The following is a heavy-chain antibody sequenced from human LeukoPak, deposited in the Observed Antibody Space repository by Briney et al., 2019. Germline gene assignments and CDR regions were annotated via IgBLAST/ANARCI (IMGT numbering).Heavy chain of an antibody. Sequence: SVKVSCKASGFTFTSSAVQWVRQARGQRLEWIGWIVVGSGNTNYAQKFQERDTITRDMSTSTAYMELSSLRSEDTAVYYCAAARSNYGGDPFDYWGQGTLVTVSS. CDR3: AAARSNYGGDPFDY. CDR2: IVVGSGNT. J-gene: IGHJ4*02. D-gene: IGHD4-23*01. CDR1: GFTFTSSA. V-gene: IGHV1-58*01.